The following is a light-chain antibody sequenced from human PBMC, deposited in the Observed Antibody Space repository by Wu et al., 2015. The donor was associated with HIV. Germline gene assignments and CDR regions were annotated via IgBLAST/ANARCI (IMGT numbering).Light chain of an antibody. J-gene: IGKJ3*01. CDR2: AAS. CDR3: QKXDRAPFT. Sequence: DIQMTQSPSSLSASVGDTVTITCRASQGISNHLAWYQQKPGKVPKVLMYAASTLQSGVPSRFSGSGSGTDFTLTISSLQLEDVATYYCQKXDRAPFTFGPGTKVDI. V-gene: IGKV1-27*01. CDR1: QGISNH.